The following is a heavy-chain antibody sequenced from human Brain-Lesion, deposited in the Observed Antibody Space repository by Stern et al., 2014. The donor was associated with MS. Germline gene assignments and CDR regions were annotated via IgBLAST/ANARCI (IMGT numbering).Heavy chain of an antibody. Sequence: QLPLQESGPGLVKPSETLSLTCTVSGVSIRDYYWSWIRQPPGKGLQWVGYIYNRGGTKINPSLKSRVTISIDTSTKEFSLKLRSVTAADTAVYYCARHYDSTGYGRENWFDPWGQGTLVTVSS. V-gene: IGHV4-59*01. CDR2: IYNRGGT. CDR3: ARHYDSTGYGRENWFDP. D-gene: IGHD3-22*01. CDR1: GVSIRDYY. J-gene: IGHJ5*02.